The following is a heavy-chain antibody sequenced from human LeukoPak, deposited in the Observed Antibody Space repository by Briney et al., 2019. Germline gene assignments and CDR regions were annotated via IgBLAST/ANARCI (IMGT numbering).Heavy chain of an antibody. D-gene: IGHD1-26*01. Sequence: GGSLRLSCAASGFTFSSYGMHWVRQAPGKGLEWVAVISYDGSNKYYADSVKGRFTISRDNSKNTLYLQMNSRRAEDTAVYYCAREWELGYLDYWGQGTLVTVSS. CDR2: ISYDGSNK. CDR3: AREWELGYLDY. J-gene: IGHJ4*02. V-gene: IGHV3-30*03. CDR1: GFTFSSYG.